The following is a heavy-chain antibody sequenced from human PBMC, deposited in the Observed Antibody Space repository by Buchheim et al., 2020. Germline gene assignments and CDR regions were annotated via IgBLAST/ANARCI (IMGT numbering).Heavy chain of an antibody. D-gene: IGHD6-13*01. CDR2: ILYDGSNQ. CDR1: GFTFSNYA. J-gene: IGHJ1*01. CDR3: ATAGEWSASGYFQH. V-gene: IGHV3-30*04. Sequence: QVQLVESGGGVVQPGRSLRLSCAASGFTFSNYAMHWVRQAPGKGLEWVAVILYDGSNQHYADSVKGRFTISRDISKNTLYLQMNSLRTEDTALYYCATAGEWSASGYFQHWGQGTL.